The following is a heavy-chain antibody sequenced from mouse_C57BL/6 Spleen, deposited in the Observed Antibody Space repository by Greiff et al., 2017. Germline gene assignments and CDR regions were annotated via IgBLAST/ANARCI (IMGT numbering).Heavy chain of an antibody. CDR3: AREDGGYGRGAMDY. Sequence: QVQLKQPGAELVKPGASVNLSCKASGYTFTSSWMHWVKQRPGRGLEWIGRIAPNSGGTKNTEKFKSKATLTVDKPSSTAYMQLCSLTSGDTAVYYGAREDGGYGRGAMDYWGQGTSVTVSS. CDR2: IAPNSGGT. J-gene: IGHJ4*01. CDR1: GYTFTSSW. V-gene: IGHV1-72*01. D-gene: IGHD1-1*01.